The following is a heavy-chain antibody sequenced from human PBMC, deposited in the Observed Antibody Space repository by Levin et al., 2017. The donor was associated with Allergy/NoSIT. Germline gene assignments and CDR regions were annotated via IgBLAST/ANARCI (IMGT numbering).Heavy chain of an antibody. CDR2: IYYTGTT. V-gene: IGHV4-61*01. Sequence: GSLRLSCIVSGVSVSSGSYYWSWIRQPPGKGVEWIAYIYYTGTTNYNPSLKSRVTISLDTSKNQFSLKLNSVTAADTAVYYCARGNTGVGWFDPWGQGTLVTVSS. CDR3: ARGNTGVGWFDP. CDR1: GVSVSSGSYY. D-gene: IGHD3-10*01. J-gene: IGHJ5*02.